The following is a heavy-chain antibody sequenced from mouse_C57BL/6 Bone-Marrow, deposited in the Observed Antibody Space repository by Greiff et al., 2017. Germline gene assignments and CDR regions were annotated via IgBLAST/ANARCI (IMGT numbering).Heavy chain of an antibody. D-gene: IGHD2-1*01. J-gene: IGHJ4*01. CDR2: IYPRSGNT. CDR3: AREGNYYSYYAIDY. V-gene: IGHV1-81*01. CDR1: GYTFTSYG. Sequence: QVQLQQSGAELARPGASVKLSCKASGYTFTSYGISWVKQRTGQGLEWIGEIYPRSGNTYYNEKFKGKATLTADKSSSTAYMELRSLTSEDSAVYFCAREGNYYSYYAIDYWGQGTSVTVSS.